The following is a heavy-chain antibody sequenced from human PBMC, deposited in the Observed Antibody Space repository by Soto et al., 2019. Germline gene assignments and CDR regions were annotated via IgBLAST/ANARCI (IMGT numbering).Heavy chain of an antibody. CDR1: GYTFTSYA. V-gene: IGHV1-3*05. J-gene: IGHJ4*02. CDR3: ARNSGYYLIDDY. Sequence: QVQLVQSGAEEKKPGASVKVSCKASGYTFTSYAMHWVRQAPRQRLEWMGWINAGNGNTKYSQKFQGRVTITRDTSASTAYMEPSSLRSEDTAVYYCARNSGYYLIDDYWGQGTLVTVSS. D-gene: IGHD3-22*01. CDR2: INAGNGNT.